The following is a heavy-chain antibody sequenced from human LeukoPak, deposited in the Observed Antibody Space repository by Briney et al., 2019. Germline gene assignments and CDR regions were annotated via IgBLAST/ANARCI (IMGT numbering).Heavy chain of an antibody. CDR1: GASISSYY. Sequence: SETLSLTCTVSGASISSYYWSWIRQPPGKGLESIGYVSYSGSTNYNPSLKSRVTISVDTSKSQFSLKLNSVTAADTAVYFCARRVSSSYWFFDLWGRGTLVTVSS. D-gene: IGHD2-2*01. CDR2: VSYSGST. J-gene: IGHJ2*01. CDR3: ARRVSSSYWFFDL. V-gene: IGHV4-59*08.